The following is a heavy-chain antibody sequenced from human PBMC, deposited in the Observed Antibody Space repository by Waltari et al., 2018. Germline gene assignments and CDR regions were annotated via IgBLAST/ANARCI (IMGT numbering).Heavy chain of an antibody. CDR2: IYTSGST. D-gene: IGHD6-6*01. V-gene: IGHV4-4*07. CDR1: GGSISSYY. CDR3: ARDLLAAPIYYGMDV. Sequence: QVQLQESGPGLVKPSETLSLTCTVSGGSISSYYWSWIRQPAGKGLEWIGRIYTSGSTNDNPSLKSLVTMSVDTSKNQFSLKLSSVTAADTAVYYCARDLLAAPIYYGMDVWGQGTTVTVSS. J-gene: IGHJ6*02.